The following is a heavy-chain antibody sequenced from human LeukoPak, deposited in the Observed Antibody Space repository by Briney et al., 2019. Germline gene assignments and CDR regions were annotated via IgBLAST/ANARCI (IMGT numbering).Heavy chain of an antibody. CDR3: AKDPYYYDTSGYNGDY. V-gene: IGHV3-23*01. CDR1: GFTFSNYA. Sequence: PGGSLRLSCAASGFTFSNYAMSWVRQAPGKGLEWVSSISGCGGSTYYADSVKGRFTISRDNSKNTLFLQMNSLRAEDTAVYYCAKDPYYYDTSGYNGDYWGQGTLVTVSS. CDR2: ISGCGGST. J-gene: IGHJ4*02. D-gene: IGHD3-22*01.